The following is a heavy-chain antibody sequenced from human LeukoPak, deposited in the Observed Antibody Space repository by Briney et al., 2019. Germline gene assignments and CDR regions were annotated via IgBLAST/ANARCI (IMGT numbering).Heavy chain of an antibody. CDR2: IYYSGST. CDR1: GGSISSSSYY. CDR3: ARDSIAVAGTAFDY. D-gene: IGHD6-19*01. J-gene: IGHJ4*02. V-gene: IGHV4-39*02. Sequence: SETLSLTCTVSGGSISSSSYYWGWIRRPPGKGLEWIGSIYYSGSTYYNPSLKSRVTISVDTSKNQFSLKLSSVTAADTAVYYCARDSIAVAGTAFDYWGQGTLVTVSS.